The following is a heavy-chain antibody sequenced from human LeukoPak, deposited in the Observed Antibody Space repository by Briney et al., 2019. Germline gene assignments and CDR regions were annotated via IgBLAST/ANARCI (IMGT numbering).Heavy chain of an antibody. CDR2: IYYGGST. CDR1: GASISSYY. Sequence: SETLSLTCNVSGASISSYYWSWIRQPPGKGLEWIGYIYYGGSTNYNPSLKSRVTISVDTSKNQSSLKLSSVTAADTAVYYCARDLGGYSTGWYLDYWGQGXXVTVSS. CDR3: ARDLGGYSTGWYLDY. D-gene: IGHD6-19*01. J-gene: IGHJ4*02. V-gene: IGHV4-59*01.